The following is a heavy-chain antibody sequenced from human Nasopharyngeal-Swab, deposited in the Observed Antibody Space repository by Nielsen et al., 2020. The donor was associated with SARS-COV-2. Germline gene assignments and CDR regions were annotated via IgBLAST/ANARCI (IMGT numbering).Heavy chain of an antibody. D-gene: IGHD1-26*01. V-gene: IGHV4-39*01. CDR3: ARGSGSWGFDP. CDR2: IYYSGST. CDR1: GGSISSSSYY. J-gene: IGHJ5*02. Sequence: SETLSLTCTVSGGSISSSSYYWGWIRQPPGKGLEWIGSIYYSGSTYYNPSLKSRVTISVDTSKNQFSLKLSSVTAADTAVYYCARGSGSWGFDPWGQGTLVTVSS.